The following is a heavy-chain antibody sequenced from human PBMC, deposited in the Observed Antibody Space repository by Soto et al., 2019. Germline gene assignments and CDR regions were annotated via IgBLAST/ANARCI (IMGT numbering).Heavy chain of an antibody. Sequence: EVQLVESGGGLVQPGGSLRLSCAASGFTFSSYSMNWVRQAPGKGLEWVSYISSSSSTIYYADSVKGRFTISRDNAKNSLYLQMNRLRDEDTAVYYCARELTVEMAPIGGFDYWGQGTLVTVSS. V-gene: IGHV3-48*02. CDR1: GFTFSSYS. J-gene: IGHJ4*02. CDR2: ISSSSSTI. D-gene: IGHD3-16*01. CDR3: ARELTVEMAPIGGFDY.